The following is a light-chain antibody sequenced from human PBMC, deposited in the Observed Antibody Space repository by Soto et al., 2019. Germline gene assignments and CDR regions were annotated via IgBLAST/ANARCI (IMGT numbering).Light chain of an antibody. J-gene: IGKJ1*01. CDR3: QHYGSPRT. Sequence: EIVLTQSPATLSLSPGERATLSCRASQSVSSYLAWYQQKPGQAPRLLIYDASNRATGIPARFSGSGSGTDFTLTISRLEPEDFAVYYCQHYGSPRTFGQGTKVDIK. CDR1: QSVSSY. V-gene: IGKV3-20*01. CDR2: DAS.